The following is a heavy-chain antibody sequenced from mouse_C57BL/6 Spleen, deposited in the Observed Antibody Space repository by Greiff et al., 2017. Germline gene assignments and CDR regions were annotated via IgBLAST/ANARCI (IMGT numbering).Heavy chain of an antibody. V-gene: IGHV1-53*01. CDR2: INPSNGGT. CDR3: ASPCFYGSSYAWFAY. D-gene: IGHD1-1*01. J-gene: IGHJ3*01. CDR1: GYTFTSYW. Sequence: QVQLQQSGTELVKPGASVKLSCKASGYTFTSYWMHWVKQRPGQGLEWIGNINPSNGGTNYNEKFKSKATLTVDKSSSTAYMQLSSLTSEDAAVYYCASPCFYGSSYAWFAYWGQGTLVTVSA.